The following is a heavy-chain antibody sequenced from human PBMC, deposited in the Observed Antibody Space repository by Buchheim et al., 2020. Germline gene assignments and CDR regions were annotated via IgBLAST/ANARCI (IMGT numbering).Heavy chain of an antibody. CDR3: ARARRIVVVVAATPYYYYYMDV. D-gene: IGHD2-15*01. V-gene: IGHV1-8*01. J-gene: IGHJ6*03. Sequence: QVQLVQSGAEVKKPGASVKVSCKASGYTFTSYDINWVRQATGQGLEWMGWMNPNSGNTGYAQKFQGRVTMTRNTSISTAYMELSSLISEDTAVYYCARARRIVVVVAATPYYYYYMDVWGKGTT. CDR1: GYTFTSYD. CDR2: MNPNSGNT.